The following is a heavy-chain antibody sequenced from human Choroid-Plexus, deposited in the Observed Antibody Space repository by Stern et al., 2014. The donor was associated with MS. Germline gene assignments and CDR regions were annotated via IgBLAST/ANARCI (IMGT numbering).Heavy chain of an antibody. CDR2: IRNKANSYTT. D-gene: IGHD6-19*01. Sequence: EVQLVESGGGLVQPGGSLRLSCVASGFTLSDHYMDWVRQAPGKGLEWVGRIRNKANSYTTQYAASVKGRFVISRDDSKNSLYLQMNSRKSEDTAVYYCVRVSGSSGSDFWGQGTLVSVSS. V-gene: IGHV3-72*01. J-gene: IGHJ4*02. CDR1: GFTLSDHY. CDR3: VRVSGSSGSDF.